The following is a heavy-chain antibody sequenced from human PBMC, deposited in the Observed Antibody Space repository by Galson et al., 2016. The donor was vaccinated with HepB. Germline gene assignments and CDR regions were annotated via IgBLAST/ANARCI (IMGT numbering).Heavy chain of an antibody. CDR3: ARVRCSSSCKLPFY. J-gene: IGHJ4*02. CDR1: GFTFSDYY. V-gene: IGHV3-11*04. Sequence: SLRLSCAASGFTFSDYYMNWIRQAPGKGPEWVSYISSSRSTIYYADSVKGRFTISRDNAKNSLYLQMNSLRAEDTAVYYCARVRCSSSCKLPFYWGQGTLVTVSS. D-gene: IGHD2-2*01. CDR2: ISSSRSTI.